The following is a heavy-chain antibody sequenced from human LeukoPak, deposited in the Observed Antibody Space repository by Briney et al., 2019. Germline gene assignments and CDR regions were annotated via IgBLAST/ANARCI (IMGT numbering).Heavy chain of an antibody. V-gene: IGHV4-59*01. J-gene: IGHJ4*02. CDR2: SYYSGST. CDR1: GDSISSYD. CDR3: ARDVVGGGNFDY. D-gene: IGHD1-26*01. Sequence: SETLSLTCTVSGDSISSYDWSWIRQPPGKGLEWIGCSYYSGSTNYNPSLKSRVTISVDTSKNQFSLKLSSVTAADTAVYYCARDVVGGGNFDYWGQGTLVTVSS.